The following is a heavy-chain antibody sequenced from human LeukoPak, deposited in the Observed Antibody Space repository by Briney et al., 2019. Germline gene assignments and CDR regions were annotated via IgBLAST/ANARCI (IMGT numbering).Heavy chain of an antibody. CDR1: GDSVSSNSAA. V-gene: IGHV6-1*01. J-gene: IGHJ4*02. CDR2: TYYRSKWYN. Sequence: SQTLSLTCAISGDSVSSNSAAWNRIRQSPSRGLEWLGRTYYRSKWYNDYAVSVKSRITINPDTSKNQFSLQLNSVTPEDTAVYYCARDRFYYYDSSGYSPGFDYWGQGTLVTVSS. D-gene: IGHD3-22*01. CDR3: ARDRFYYYDSSGYSPGFDY.